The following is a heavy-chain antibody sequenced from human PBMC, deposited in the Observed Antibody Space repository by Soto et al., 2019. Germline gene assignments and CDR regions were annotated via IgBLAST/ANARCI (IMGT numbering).Heavy chain of an antibody. CDR3: ARDSGSYYRSGAFDI. V-gene: IGHV1-18*01. CDR2: ISAYNGNT. D-gene: IGHD1-26*01. CDR1: GYTFTSYG. Sequence: EASVKVSCKASGYTFTSYGISWVRQAPGQGLEWMGWISAYNGNTNYAQKLQGRVTMTTDTSTSTAYMELRSLRSDDTAVYYCARDSGSYYRSGAFDIWGQGTRVTVSS. J-gene: IGHJ3*02.